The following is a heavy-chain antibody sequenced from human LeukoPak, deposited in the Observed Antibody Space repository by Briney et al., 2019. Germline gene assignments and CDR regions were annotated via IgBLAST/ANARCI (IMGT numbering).Heavy chain of an antibody. CDR3: ARDRGSAYYGGFDL. CDR1: GFTFDHYG. CDR2: INWNGENT. J-gene: IGHJ4*02. D-gene: IGHD3-10*01. V-gene: IGHV3-20*04. Sequence: GGSLRLSCIASGFTFDHYGLTWVRQVPGKGLECISDINWNGENTAYADSVQGRFTISRDNARNSLYLQMKSLRPDDTALYYCARDRGSAYYGGFDLWGQGALLTVSA.